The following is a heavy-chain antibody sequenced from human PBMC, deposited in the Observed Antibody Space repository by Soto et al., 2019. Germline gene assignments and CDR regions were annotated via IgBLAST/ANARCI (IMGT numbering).Heavy chain of an antibody. CDR2: ISSSGSTI. CDR1: GFTFSDYY. J-gene: IGHJ4*02. V-gene: IGHV3-11*01. CDR3: ARDLLEYSSSSSHFDY. D-gene: IGHD6-6*01. Sequence: PGGSLRLSCAASGFTFSDYYMSWIRQAPGKGLEWVSYISSSGSTIYYADSVKGRFTISRDNAKNSLYLQMNSLRAEDTAVYYCARDLLEYSSSSSHFDYWGQGTLVTVSS.